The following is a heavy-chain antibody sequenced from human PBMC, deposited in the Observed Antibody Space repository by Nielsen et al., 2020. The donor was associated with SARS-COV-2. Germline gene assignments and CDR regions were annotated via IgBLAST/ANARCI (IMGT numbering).Heavy chain of an antibody. V-gene: IGHV3-20*04. D-gene: IGHD3-22*01. CDR2: INWNGGST. CDR3: AREDYYDSSGAFDI. J-gene: IGHJ3*02. Sequence: GESLKISCAASGFTFDDYGMSWVRQAPGKGLEWVSGINWNGGSTGYADSVKGRFTISRDNAKNSLYLQMNSLRAEDTAVYYCAREDYYDSSGAFDIWGQGTMVTVSS. CDR1: GFTFDDYG.